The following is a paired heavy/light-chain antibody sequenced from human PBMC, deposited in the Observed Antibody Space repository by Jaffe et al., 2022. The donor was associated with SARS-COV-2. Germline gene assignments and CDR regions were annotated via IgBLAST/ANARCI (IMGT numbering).Light chain of an antibody. CDR1: QSVSNSY. Sequence: EIVLTQSPGTLSLSPGERATLSCRASQSVSNSYLAWYQQKPGQAPRLLIYGGSSRATGIPDRFSGSGSGTDFTLSISRLEPEDFAEYYCQQYGRSPEMYTFGQGTKLEIK. CDR3: QQYGRSPEMYT. V-gene: IGKV3-20*01. CDR2: GGS. J-gene: IGKJ2*01.
Heavy chain of an antibody. V-gene: IGHV3-23*01. Sequence: EVQLLDSGGGLVQPGGSLRLSCAVSGFTFNDYAMSWVRQAPGKGLEWVSSIGTNDGHYADSVKGRFTISRDYSKNTIYLQMNSLRAEDTAVYYCAKDGHLKNGVWDYYDYWGQGTLVTVSS. CDR2: IGTNDG. CDR3: AKDGHLKNGVWDYYDY. J-gene: IGHJ4*02. CDR1: GFTFNDYA. D-gene: IGHD2-8*01.